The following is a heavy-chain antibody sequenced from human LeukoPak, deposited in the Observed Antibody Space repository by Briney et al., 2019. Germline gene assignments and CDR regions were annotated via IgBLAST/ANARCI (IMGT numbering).Heavy chain of an antibody. CDR3: ARVVVDGEAFDI. CDR2: IYYSGST. V-gene: IGHV4-39*01. J-gene: IGHJ3*02. Sequence: SETLSLTCTVSGGSISSSSYYWGWIRQPPGKGLEWIGSIYYSGSTYYNPSLKSRVTISVDTSKTQFSLKLGSVTAADTAVYYCARVVVDGEAFDIWGQGTMVTVSS. D-gene: IGHD2-8*02. CDR1: GGSISSSSYY.